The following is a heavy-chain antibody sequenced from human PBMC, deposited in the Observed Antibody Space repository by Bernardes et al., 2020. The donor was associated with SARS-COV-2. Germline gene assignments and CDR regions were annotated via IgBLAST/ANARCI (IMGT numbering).Heavy chain of an antibody. CDR2: ISPKSGAT. D-gene: IGHD2-2*01. J-gene: IGHJ5*02. V-gene: IGHV1-2*02. Sequence: ASVKVSCKASGYTFSDYYIHWLRQAPGQGFEWMGWISPKSGATNYAQKFQGRVTMTRDTAISTEYMQLSRLTSDDTAVYYCARGFLYCSSTSCYANWFDPWGQGTLVTVSS. CDR3: ARGFLYCSSTSCYANWFDP. CDR1: GYTFSDYY.